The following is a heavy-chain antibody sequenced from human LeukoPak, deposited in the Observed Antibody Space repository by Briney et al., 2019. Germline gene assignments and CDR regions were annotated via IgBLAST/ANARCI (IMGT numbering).Heavy chain of an antibody. V-gene: IGHV4-39*02. CDR2: IYYSGNT. Sequence: MPSETLSLTCTVSGGSISSSSYYWGWIRQPPGKGLEWIGNIYYSGNTYYTPSLKSRVTISVDTSKNQFSLKLSSVTAADTAVYYCAREEYGDYVGYWGQGTLVTVSS. D-gene: IGHD4-17*01. CDR1: GGSISSSSYY. CDR3: AREEYGDYVGY. J-gene: IGHJ4*02.